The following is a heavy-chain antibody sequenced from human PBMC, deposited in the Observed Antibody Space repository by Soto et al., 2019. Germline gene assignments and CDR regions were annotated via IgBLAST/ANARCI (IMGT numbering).Heavy chain of an antibody. J-gene: IGHJ6*02. D-gene: IGHD1-1*01. CDR3: VKGYWKGDV. CDR2: ISGSGGSI. Sequence: EVQLLESGGGSVQPGGSLRLSCAASGFTFSTYAMNWVRQAPGNGLEWVSAISGSGGSIHYAASVKGRFTISRDNSKNTLYLQMNSLRDEDTSVYHCVKGYWKGDVWGQGTTVTVSS. CDR1: GFTFSTYA. V-gene: IGHV3-23*01.